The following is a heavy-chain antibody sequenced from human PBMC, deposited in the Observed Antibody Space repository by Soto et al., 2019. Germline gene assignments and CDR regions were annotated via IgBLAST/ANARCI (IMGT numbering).Heavy chain of an antibody. Sequence: QVQLVQSGAEVKKPGASVKVSCKASGYTFTSYDINWLRQATGQGLEWMGWMNPNSGNTGYAQKFQGRVTMTSNTSVTRPYTGLSSLRSEDTAVYYWARERTGMTGMDVWGQGTTVTVSS. J-gene: IGHJ6*02. D-gene: IGHD1-1*01. CDR2: MNPNSGNT. CDR3: ARERTGMTGMDV. CDR1: GYTFTSYD. V-gene: IGHV1-8*01.